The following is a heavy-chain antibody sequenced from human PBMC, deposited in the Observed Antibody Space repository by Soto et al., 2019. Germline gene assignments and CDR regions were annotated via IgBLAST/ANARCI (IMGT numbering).Heavy chain of an antibody. CDR3: ATESGSTYGYFDH. CDR1: GGSVTSDEDY. V-gene: IGHV4-30-4*01. CDR2: ISNSGGT. D-gene: IGHD5-18*01. J-gene: IGHJ4*02. Sequence: SETLSLTCTVSGGSVTSDEDYWTWIRQSPGKGLEWIGYISNSGGTGYNPSLKTRLSMSVDRSKNQFTLRLTSVTAADTAVYFCATESGSTYGYFDHWGQGTQVTVSS.